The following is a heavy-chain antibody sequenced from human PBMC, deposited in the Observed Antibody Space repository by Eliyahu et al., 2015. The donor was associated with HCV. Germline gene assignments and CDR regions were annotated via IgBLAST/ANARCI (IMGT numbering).Heavy chain of an antibody. CDR2: INWSSDIT. CDR3: AKDIQGRGVESNYGLDV. CDR1: GXTFDDFS. D-gene: IGHD3-10*01. V-gene: IGHV3-9*01. J-gene: IGHJ6*02. Sequence: EVQLVESGGGLVQPGRSLRLSCAASGXTFDDFSMHWVRQAPGKGLEWVSGINWSSDITGYADSVKGRFTISRDNVKNSLYLQMNSLRAEDTALYYCAKDIQGRGVESNYGLDVWGQGTTVTVSS.